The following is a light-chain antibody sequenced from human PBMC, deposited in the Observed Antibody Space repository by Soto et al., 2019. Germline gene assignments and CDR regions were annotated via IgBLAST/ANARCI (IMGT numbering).Light chain of an antibody. Sequence: EIVMTQSPATLSVSPGERATLSCRASQSVSSNLAWYQQKPGQAPRLLIYEAFNRATGIPARFSGSGSGTDFTLTISNLEPEDFAVYYCQQRSNWPPIFTFGPGTRVDIK. CDR2: EAF. V-gene: IGKV3-11*01. CDR3: QQRSNWPPIFT. J-gene: IGKJ3*01. CDR1: QSVSSN.